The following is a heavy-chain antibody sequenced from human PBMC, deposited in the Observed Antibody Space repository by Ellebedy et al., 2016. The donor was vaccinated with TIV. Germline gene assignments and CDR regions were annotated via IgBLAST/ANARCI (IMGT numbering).Heavy chain of an antibody. V-gene: IGHV3-48*03. D-gene: IGHD3-9*01. CDR3: VKEGYDILTFDF. CDR1: GFTFSNYE. Sequence: PGGSLRLSCATSGFTFSNYEMNWVRQAPGKGLEWVSFISSSGTTIYYADSVQGRFTISRDNAEKSLYLQMNSLRAEDTAIYYCVKEGYDILTFDFWGRGTQVTVSS. CDR2: ISSSGTTI. J-gene: IGHJ2*01.